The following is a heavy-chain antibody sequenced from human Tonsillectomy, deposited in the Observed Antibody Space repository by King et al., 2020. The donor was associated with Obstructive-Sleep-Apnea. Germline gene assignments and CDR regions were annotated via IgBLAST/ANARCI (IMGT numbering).Heavy chain of an antibody. Sequence: QLQESGPELVKPSETLSLSCTVSGYSISRGYYWGWIRQPPGKGLEWIGSIYHTESTYYNPSLQSRISMSVDTSKNQFSLKLSSVTAADTAVYYCVRPFGSLSGFFDYWGQGTLVTVSS. CDR1: GYSISRGYY. V-gene: IGHV4-38-2*02. CDR2: IYHTEST. D-gene: IGHD3-10*01. CDR3: VRPFGSLSGFFDY. J-gene: IGHJ4*02.